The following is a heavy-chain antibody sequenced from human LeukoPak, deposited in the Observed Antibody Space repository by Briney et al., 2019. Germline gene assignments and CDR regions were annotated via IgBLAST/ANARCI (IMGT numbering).Heavy chain of an antibody. CDR1: GFTFSSYA. D-gene: IGHD3-10*01. CDR3: ARAPLWFGLYYFDY. J-gene: IGHJ4*02. V-gene: IGHV3-21*01. Sequence: PGGSLRLSCAASGFTFSSYAMNWVRQAPGKGLEWVSSISGSSRYIYYADSVKGRFTFSRDNAKNSLYLQMNSLRAEDTAVYYCARAPLWFGLYYFDYWGQGTLVTVSS. CDR2: ISGSSRYI.